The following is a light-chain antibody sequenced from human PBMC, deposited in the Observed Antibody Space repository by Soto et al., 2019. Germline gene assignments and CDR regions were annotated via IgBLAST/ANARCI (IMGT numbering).Light chain of an antibody. CDR1: QSVSSGS. CDR2: DTS. Sequence: EIVLTQSPGTLSVSPGERATLSCTSSQSVSSGSLAWYQQKPGQAPRLLIYDTSRRASGIPDRFSGGGSGTDFTLTSSRLEPEDVAVYSCQQYDSSSFTFGPGTKVDIK. J-gene: IGKJ3*01. V-gene: IGKV3-20*01. CDR3: QQYDSSSFT.